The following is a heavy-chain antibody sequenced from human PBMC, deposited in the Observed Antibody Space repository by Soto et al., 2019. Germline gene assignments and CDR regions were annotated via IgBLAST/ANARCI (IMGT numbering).Heavy chain of an antibody. CDR2: IYYSGST. V-gene: IGHV4-39*01. CDR3: ARQPPPRITIFGVVNVWWFDP. Sequence: PSETLSLTCTVSGGSISSSSYCWGWIRQPPGKGLEWIGSIYYSGSTYYNPSLKSRVTISVDTSKNQFSLKLSSVTAADTAVYYCARQPPPRITIFGVVNVWWFDPWGQGTLVTVSS. J-gene: IGHJ5*02. CDR1: GGSISSSSYC. D-gene: IGHD3-3*01.